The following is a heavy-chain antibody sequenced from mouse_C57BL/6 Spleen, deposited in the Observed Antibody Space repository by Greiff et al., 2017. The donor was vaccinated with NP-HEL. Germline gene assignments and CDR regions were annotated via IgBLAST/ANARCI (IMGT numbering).Heavy chain of an antibody. CDR1: GYTFTDYE. Sequence: QVQLQQSGAELVRPGASVTLSCKASGYTFTDYELHWVKQTPVHGLEWIGAIDPETGGTAYNQKFKGKAILTADKSSSTAYMELRSLTSEDSAVYYCTLFYYYGSEGFAYWGQGTLVTVSA. CDR3: TLFYYYGSEGFAY. V-gene: IGHV1-15*01. D-gene: IGHD1-1*01. J-gene: IGHJ3*01. CDR2: IDPETGGT.